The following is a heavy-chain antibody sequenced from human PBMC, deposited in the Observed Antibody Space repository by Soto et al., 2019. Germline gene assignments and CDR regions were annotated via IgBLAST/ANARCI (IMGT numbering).Heavy chain of an antibody. V-gene: IGHV1-3*01. D-gene: IGHD2-15*01. CDR3: ARSNCSGGSCYSFYGMDV. Sequence: ASVKVSCKASGYTFTSYAMHWVRQAPGQRLEWMGWINAGNGNTKYSQKFQGRVTITRDTSASTAYMELSSLRSEDTAVYYCARSNCSGGSCYSFYGMDVWGQGTTVT. CDR2: INAGNGNT. J-gene: IGHJ6*02. CDR1: GYTFTSYA.